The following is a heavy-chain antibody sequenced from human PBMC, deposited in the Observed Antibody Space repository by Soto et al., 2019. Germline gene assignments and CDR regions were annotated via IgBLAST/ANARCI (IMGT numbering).Heavy chain of an antibody. J-gene: IGHJ4*02. CDR3: ARATHTVPIYYFDY. Sequence: ASVKVSCKASGYTFTSYGISWVRQAPGQGLEWMGWISAYNGNTNYAQKLQGRVTMTTDTSTSTAYMELRSLRSDDTAVYYCARATHTVPIYYFDYWGQGTLVTVSS. D-gene: IGHD4-4*01. CDR2: ISAYNGNT. CDR1: GYTFTSYG. V-gene: IGHV1-18*01.